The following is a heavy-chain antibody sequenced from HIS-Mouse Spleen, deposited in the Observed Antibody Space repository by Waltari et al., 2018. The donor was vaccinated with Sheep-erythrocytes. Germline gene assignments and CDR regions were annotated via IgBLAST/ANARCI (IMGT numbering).Heavy chain of an antibody. Sequence: EVQLVESGGGLVQPGGSLRLSCAASGFTFSSYWMSWVRQAPGKGWEGGANIKQDGSEKNYVDSVQGRFTISRDNAKNSLYLQMNSLRAEDTAVYYCARDNGGVDYWGQGTLVTVSS. CDR3: ARDNGGVDY. CDR1: GFTFSSYW. D-gene: IGHD2-21*01. J-gene: IGHJ4*02. V-gene: IGHV3-7*01. CDR2: IKQDGSEK.